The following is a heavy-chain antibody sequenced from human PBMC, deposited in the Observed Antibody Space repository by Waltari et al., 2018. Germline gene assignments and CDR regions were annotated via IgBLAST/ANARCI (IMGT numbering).Heavy chain of an antibody. CDR1: DSTFRSYA. CDR2: ISYNERNI. J-gene: IGHJ6*02. Sequence: QVQLVESGGGVVQPGRSLRLSGAASDSTFRSYAMHGVRQAPGKGLEWVAVISYNERNIYYVDSVKGRFTISRDNSQKMLYLQMNSLRAEDTAVYYCARDYCDRTNCHGMDVWGRGTTVTVSS. D-gene: IGHD3-22*01. V-gene: IGHV3-30*04. CDR3: ARDYCDRTNCHGMDV.